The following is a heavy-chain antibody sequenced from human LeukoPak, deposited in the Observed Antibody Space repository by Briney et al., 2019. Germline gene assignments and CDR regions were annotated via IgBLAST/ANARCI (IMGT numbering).Heavy chain of an antibody. D-gene: IGHD1-26*01. J-gene: IGHJ3*02. V-gene: IGHV4-39*01. CDR1: GGSVSSSSYY. Sequence: SETLSLTCTVSGGSVSSSSYYWGWIRQPPGKGLEWIGSIYYSGNTQYNVSLESRVTISVDTSNNQFSLKLSSVTASDTAVYFCARHAGATWRRAFDMWGQGTMVTVPS. CDR3: ARHAGATWRRAFDM. CDR2: IYYSGNT.